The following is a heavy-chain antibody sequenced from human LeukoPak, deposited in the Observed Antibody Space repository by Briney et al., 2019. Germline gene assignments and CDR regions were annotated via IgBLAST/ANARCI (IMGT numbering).Heavy chain of an antibody. D-gene: IGHD4-23*01. J-gene: IGHJ3*02. CDR3: ARGPQDYGGHSDYNDGFDI. CDR2: IYTSGST. V-gene: IGHV4-4*07. CDR1: DGSISGYY. Sequence: SETLSLTCTVSDGSISGYYWSWIRQPAGKGLEWIGRIYTSGSTNYNPSLKSRVIMSVDTSKNHFSLKLSSVTAADTAVYYCARGPQDYGGHSDYNDGFDIWGQGTMVTVSS.